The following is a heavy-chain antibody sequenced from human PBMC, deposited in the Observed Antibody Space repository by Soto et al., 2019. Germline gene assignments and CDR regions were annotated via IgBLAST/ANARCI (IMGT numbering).Heavy chain of an antibody. CDR3: ARVSYGDYYFQH. V-gene: IGHV3-7*03. D-gene: IGHD4-17*01. J-gene: IGHJ1*01. CDR2: IKQDGSEK. CDR1: VFTFISYW. Sequence: PGGSLRLSCASSVFTFISYWMSWVRQAPGRGLEWVANIKQDGSEKYYVDSVKGRFTISRDNAKNSLHLQMNSLRAEDTAVYYCARVSYGDYYFQHWGQGTLVTVSS.